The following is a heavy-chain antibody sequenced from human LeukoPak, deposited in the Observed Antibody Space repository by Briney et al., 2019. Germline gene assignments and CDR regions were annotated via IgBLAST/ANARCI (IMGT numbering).Heavy chain of an antibody. CDR3: ARASFWFDYSGYYFDY. CDR1: GFTFRSYA. CDR2: VYSGGGT. J-gene: IGHJ4*02. Sequence: PGRSLRLSCAASGFTFRSYAMHWVRQAPGKGLEWVSVVYSGGGTYYADSVKGRFTISRDNSKNTVSLQMNGLRAEDTAVYYCARASFWFDYSGYYFDYWGQGTLVTVSS. V-gene: IGHV3-66*01. D-gene: IGHD2-15*01.